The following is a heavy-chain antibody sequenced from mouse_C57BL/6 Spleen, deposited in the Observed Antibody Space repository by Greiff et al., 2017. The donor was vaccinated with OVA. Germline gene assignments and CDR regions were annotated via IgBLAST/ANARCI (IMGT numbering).Heavy chain of an antibody. CDR2: ISDGGSYT. CDR3: ARVGSSLYYFGC. D-gene: IGHD1-1*01. CDR1: GFTFSSYA. V-gene: IGHV5-4*03. Sequence: EVKLVESGGGLVKPGGSLKLSCAASGFTFSSYAMSWVRQTPEKRLEWVATISDGGSYTYYPDNVKGRFTISRDNAKNNLYLQMSHLKSEDTAMYYCARVGSSLYYFGCWGQGTTLTVAS. J-gene: IGHJ2*01.